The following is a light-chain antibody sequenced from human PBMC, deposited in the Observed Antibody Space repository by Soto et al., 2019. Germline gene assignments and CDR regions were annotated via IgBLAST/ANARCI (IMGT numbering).Light chain of an antibody. J-gene: IGKJ1*01. V-gene: IGKV3-20*01. CDR1: QSVGSSY. Sequence: IVFTRSPGTPALSPGERAALSCGAGQSVGSSYLAWYQQKPGQAPRLIIYGESSRATGVPDRFSGGGSGTDFTLTISRLEPEDFAVYYCQHFVNSLTWTFGQATKVDIK. CDR2: GES. CDR3: QHFVNSLTWT.